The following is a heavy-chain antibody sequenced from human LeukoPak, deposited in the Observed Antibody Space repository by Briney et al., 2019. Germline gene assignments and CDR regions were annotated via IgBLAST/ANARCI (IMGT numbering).Heavy chain of an antibody. D-gene: IGHD1-20*01. Sequence: GGSLRLSCAASGFTFTNAWMNWVRQAPGKGLEWVGRIKSKADGETIDYAAPVKGRFTLSRDDSKNMLYLQMNSLKSEDTAVYYCSTLTSRGLSDSWGQGTLVTVSS. CDR2: IKSKADGETI. V-gene: IGHV3-15*07. CDR1: GFTFTNAW. J-gene: IGHJ4*02. CDR3: STLTSRGLSDS.